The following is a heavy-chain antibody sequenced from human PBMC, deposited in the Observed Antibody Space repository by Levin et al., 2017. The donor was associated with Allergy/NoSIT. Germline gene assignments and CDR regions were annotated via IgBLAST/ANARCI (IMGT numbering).Heavy chain of an antibody. V-gene: IGHV4-31*03. Sequence: SETLSLTCTVSGGSISSGGYYWSWIRQHPGKGLEWIGYIYYSGSTYYNPSLKSRVTISVDTSKNQFSLKLSSVTAADTAVYYCARALSSGYAGGLYYYDGMDGWGQGTTVTVSS. CDR3: ARALSSGYAGGLYYYDGMDG. J-gene: IGHJ6*02. CDR1: GGSISSGGYY. D-gene: IGHD3-22*01. CDR2: IYYSGST.